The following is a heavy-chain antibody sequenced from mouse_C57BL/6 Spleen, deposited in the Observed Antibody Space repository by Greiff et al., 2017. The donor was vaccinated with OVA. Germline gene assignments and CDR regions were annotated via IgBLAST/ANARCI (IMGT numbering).Heavy chain of an antibody. CDR3: AIPPTYYGSSWFAY. D-gene: IGHD1-1*01. CDR1: GYTFTSYW. CDR2: IHPSDSDT. J-gene: IGHJ3*01. V-gene: IGHV1-74*01. Sequence: VQLQQPGADLVKPGASVKVSCKASGYTFTSYWMHWVQQRPGQGLEWIGRIHPSDSDTNYNQKVKGKVTLTVDKSSSTAYMQLSSLTSEDSAVYYCAIPPTYYGSSWFAYWGQGTLVTVSA.